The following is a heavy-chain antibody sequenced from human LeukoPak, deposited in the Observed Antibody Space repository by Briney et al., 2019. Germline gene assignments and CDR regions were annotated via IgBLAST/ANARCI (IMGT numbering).Heavy chain of an antibody. V-gene: IGHV1-46*01. CDR2: INPSGGST. CDR3: ASSSLRFLEWSLSGDYGMDV. J-gene: IGHJ6*02. CDR1: GCTFTSYY. Sequence: ASVKVSCKASGCTFTSYYMHWVRQAPGQGLEWMGIINPSGGSTSYAQKFQGRVTMTRDTSTSTVYMELSSLRSEDTAVYYCASSSLRFLEWSLSGDYGMDVWGQGTTVTVSS. D-gene: IGHD3-3*01.